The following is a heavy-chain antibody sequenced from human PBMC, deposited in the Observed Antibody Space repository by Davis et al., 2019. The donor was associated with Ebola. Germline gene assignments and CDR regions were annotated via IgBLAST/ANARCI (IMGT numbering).Heavy chain of an antibody. CDR1: GGTFSSYA. Sequence: SVKVSCKASGGTFSSYAISWVRQAPGQGLEWMGGIIPIFGTANYAQKFQGRVTITADKSTSTAYMELSSLRSEDTAVYYCARCRERITIFGSARLYGMDVWGQGTTVTVSS. D-gene: IGHD3-3*01. V-gene: IGHV1-69*06. CDR2: IIPIFGTA. CDR3: ARCRERITIFGSARLYGMDV. J-gene: IGHJ6*02.